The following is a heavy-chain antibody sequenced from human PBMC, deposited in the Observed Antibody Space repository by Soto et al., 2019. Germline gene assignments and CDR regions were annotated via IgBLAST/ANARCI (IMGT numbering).Heavy chain of an antibody. D-gene: IGHD3-22*01. CDR1: GLTFTSSA. J-gene: IGHJ3*02. CDR3: AAVGLYYYDSSGRLAFDI. V-gene: IGHV1-58*02. CDR2: IVVGSGNT. Sequence: GASVKVSCKASGLTFTSSAMQWVRQARGQRLEWIGWIVVGSGNTNYAQKFQERVTITRDMSTSTAYMELSSLRSEDTAVYYCAAVGLYYYDSSGRLAFDIWGQGTMVTVS.